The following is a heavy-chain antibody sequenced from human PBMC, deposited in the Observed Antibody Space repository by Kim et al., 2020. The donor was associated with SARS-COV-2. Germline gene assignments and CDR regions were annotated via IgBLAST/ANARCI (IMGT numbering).Heavy chain of an antibody. Sequence: GGSLRLSCAASGFTFSSYAMSWVRQAPGKGLEWVSVISGSGENTYYADSGKGRFTISRDNSKNTVYLQMDRLRADDTAVYYCARDWFEDYWGQGILVTVS. J-gene: IGHJ4*02. CDR3: ARDWFEDY. D-gene: IGHD3-10*01. CDR2: ISGSGENT. CDR1: GFTFSSYA. V-gene: IGHV3-23*01.